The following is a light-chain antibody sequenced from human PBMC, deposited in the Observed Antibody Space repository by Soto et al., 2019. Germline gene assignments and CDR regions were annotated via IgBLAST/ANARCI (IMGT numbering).Light chain of an antibody. Sequence: EIVLTQSPGTLSLSPGDRATLSCRASQSVSSSDLAWYQQKPGQAPRLHIYGASTRATGIPDRFSGSGSGTDFTLTISSLEPEDFAVDYCQQYGGSPLYTFGQGTKLEIK. CDR2: GAS. J-gene: IGKJ2*01. V-gene: IGKV3-20*01. CDR3: QQYGGSPLYT. CDR1: QSVSSSD.